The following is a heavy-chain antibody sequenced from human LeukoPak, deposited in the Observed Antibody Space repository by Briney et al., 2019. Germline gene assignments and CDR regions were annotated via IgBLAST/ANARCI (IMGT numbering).Heavy chain of an antibody. V-gene: IGHV1-18*01. D-gene: IGHD3-22*01. Sequence: ASVKVSCKASGYTFTSYGISWVRQAPGQGLEWMGWISAYNGNTNYAQKLQGRVTMTTDTSTSTAYMELRSLRSDDTAVYYCARGVYEYYYDSSSYSAFDYWGQGTLVTVSS. J-gene: IGHJ4*02. CDR1: GYTFTSYG. CDR3: ARGVYEYYYDSSSYSAFDY. CDR2: ISAYNGNT.